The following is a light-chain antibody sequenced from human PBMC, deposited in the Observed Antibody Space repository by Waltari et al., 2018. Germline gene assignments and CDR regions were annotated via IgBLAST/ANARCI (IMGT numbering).Light chain of an antibody. CDR1: QSISTY. CDR3: QQANSFPPRVT. CDR2: SAS. Sequence: DIQMTQSPSSLSASVGDRVTITCRASQSISTYLNWYQQESGKAPKLLIYSASSLQSGVPSRFSGSGSGTDFTLTISSLQPEDFATYYCQQANSFPPRVTFGGGTKVEIK. V-gene: IGKV1-39*01. J-gene: IGKJ4*01.